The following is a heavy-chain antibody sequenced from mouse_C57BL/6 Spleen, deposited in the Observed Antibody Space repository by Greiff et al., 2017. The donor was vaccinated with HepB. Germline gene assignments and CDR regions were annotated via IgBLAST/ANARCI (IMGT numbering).Heavy chain of an antibody. J-gene: IGHJ2*01. CDR1: GFTFSSYG. CDR2: ISSGGSYT. D-gene: IGHD2-4*01. Sequence: EVQRVESGGDLVKPGGSLKLSCAASGFTFSSYGMSWVRQTPDKRLEWVATISSGGSYTYYPDSVKGRFTISRDNAKNTLYLQMSSLKSEDTAMYYCARLGITTLDYWGQGTTLTVSS. V-gene: IGHV5-6*01. CDR3: ARLGITTLDY.